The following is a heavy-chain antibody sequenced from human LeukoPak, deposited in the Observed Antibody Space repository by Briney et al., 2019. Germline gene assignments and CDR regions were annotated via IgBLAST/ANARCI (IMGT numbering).Heavy chain of an antibody. CDR3: ASAPRRGWYSYGFSCDY. CDR2: IYHSGST. Sequence: SETLSLTCAVSGYSISSGYYWGWIRQPPGKGLEWIGSIYHSGSTYYNPSLKSRVTISVDTSKNRFSLKLSSVAAEDTAVYYCASAPRRGWYSYGFSCDYWGQGTLVTVSS. CDR1: GYSISSGYY. V-gene: IGHV4-38-2*01. J-gene: IGHJ4*02. D-gene: IGHD5-18*01.